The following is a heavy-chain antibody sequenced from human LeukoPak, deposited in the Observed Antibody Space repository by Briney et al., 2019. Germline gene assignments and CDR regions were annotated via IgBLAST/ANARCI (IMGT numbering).Heavy chain of an antibody. CDR2: ISYDGSNK. D-gene: IGHD6-19*01. CDR3: ARDRYSSGWYSDFYYFDY. Sequence: GGSLRLSCAASGFTFSSYAMHWVRQAPGKGLEWVAVISYDGSNKYYADSVKGRFTTSRDNSKNTLYLQMNSLRAEDTAVYYCARDRYSSGWYSDFYYFDYWGQGTLVTVSS. V-gene: IGHV3-30-3*01. CDR1: GFTFSSYA. J-gene: IGHJ4*02.